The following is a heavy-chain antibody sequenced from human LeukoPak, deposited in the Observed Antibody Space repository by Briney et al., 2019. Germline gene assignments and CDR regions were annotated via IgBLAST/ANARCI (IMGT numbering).Heavy chain of an antibody. V-gene: IGHV3-23*01. Sequence: PGGSLRFSCAASGFTFSTYAMNWVRQAPGKGLEWVSGTSGSGDSTYSAGSVKGQFTISRDNSKNMLYLQMNSLRADDTAVYYCARDRRGEYYFDYWGQGTLVTVSS. CDR1: GFTFSTYA. D-gene: IGHD3-10*01. CDR3: ARDRRGEYYFDY. CDR2: TSGSGDST. J-gene: IGHJ4*02.